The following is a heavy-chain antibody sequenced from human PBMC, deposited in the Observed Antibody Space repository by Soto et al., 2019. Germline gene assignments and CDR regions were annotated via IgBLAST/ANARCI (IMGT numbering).Heavy chain of an antibody. CDR1: CDSISSNSAT. CDR3: TRGFYAMDV. V-gene: IGHV6-1*01. J-gene: IGHJ6*02. Sequence: SQTLSLTCAISCDSISSNSATWNWIRQSPSRGLEWLGRTYYRSKWYNAYAVSVKSRITINPDTSKNQFSLQLTSVTPEDTAVYYCTRGFYAMDVWGQGTTVTVS. CDR2: TYYRSKWYN.